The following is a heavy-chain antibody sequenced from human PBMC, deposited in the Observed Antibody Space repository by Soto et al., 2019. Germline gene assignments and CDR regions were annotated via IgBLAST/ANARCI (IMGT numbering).Heavy chain of an antibody. D-gene: IGHD5-12*01. V-gene: IGHV1-46*01. J-gene: IGHJ6*02. CDR3: ARGRNICYDDSSYYNCTDA. CDR2: INPSGGST. Sequence: SVKVSCKASGSTFTSYYMHCVRRAPGQRLEWMGIINPSGGSTSYAQKFQGRVTMTRDTSTSTVYMELSSLRSEDTAVYYCARGRNICYDDSSYYNCTDALGHGTPVTVP. CDR1: GSTFTSYY.